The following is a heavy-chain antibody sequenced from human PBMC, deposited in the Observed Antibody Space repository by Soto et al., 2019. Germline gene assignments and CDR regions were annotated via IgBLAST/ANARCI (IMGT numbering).Heavy chain of an antibody. V-gene: IGHV4-31*03. CDR1: GGSISSGAYY. CDR2: IYYTGST. D-gene: IGHD6-13*01. Sequence: QVQLQESGPGLVKPSQTLSLICTVSGGSISSGAYYWSWIRQHTGKGLEWIGYIYYTGSTYYNPSLMCRVTISVDMSKDQFALNLRSVTAADTAVYYCARDSGIYKTMEVWGKGTTVTVSP. J-gene: IGHJ6*04. CDR3: ARDSGIYKTMEV.